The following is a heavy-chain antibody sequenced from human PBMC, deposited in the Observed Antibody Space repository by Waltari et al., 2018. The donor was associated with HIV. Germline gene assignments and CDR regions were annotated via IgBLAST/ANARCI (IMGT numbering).Heavy chain of an antibody. CDR1: GGSISSSSYY. Sequence: QLQLQESGPGLVKPSETLSLTCTVSGGSISSSSYYWGWIRQPPGKGLEWIGSIYYSGSTYYNPSLKSRVTISVDTSKNQFSLKLSSVTAADTAVYYCAREQLAPEYYYGMDVWGQGTTVTVSS. CDR2: IYYSGST. D-gene: IGHD6-6*01. CDR3: AREQLAPEYYYGMDV. V-gene: IGHV4-39*07. J-gene: IGHJ6*02.